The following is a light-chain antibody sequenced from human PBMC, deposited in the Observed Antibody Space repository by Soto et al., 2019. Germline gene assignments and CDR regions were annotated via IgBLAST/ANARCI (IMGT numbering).Light chain of an antibody. CDR2: AAS. Sequence: EIVLTQSPGTLSLSPGESATLSCRASQSVTSSYLAWYQQKPGQAPRLLIYAASSRATGIPDRFTGSGSGTDFTLTISRLEPEDFAVYYCQQYGSSLLTFGGGTKVDIK. V-gene: IGKV3-20*01. J-gene: IGKJ4*01. CDR1: QSVTSSY. CDR3: QQYGSSLLT.